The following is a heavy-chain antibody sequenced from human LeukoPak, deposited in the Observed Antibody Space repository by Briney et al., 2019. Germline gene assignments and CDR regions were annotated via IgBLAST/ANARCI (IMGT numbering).Heavy chain of an antibody. Sequence: SETLSLTCTVSGASITSYYWTWIRQPPGEGLEWIGYVCYSGSTNYNPSLKSRVTISVDTSKNQFSLKLTSMTAADTAVYYCARFGAAAGTDYWGQGTLVTVSS. CDR1: GASITSYY. V-gene: IGHV4-59*01. D-gene: IGHD6-13*01. CDR3: ARFGAAAGTDY. J-gene: IGHJ4*02. CDR2: VCYSGST.